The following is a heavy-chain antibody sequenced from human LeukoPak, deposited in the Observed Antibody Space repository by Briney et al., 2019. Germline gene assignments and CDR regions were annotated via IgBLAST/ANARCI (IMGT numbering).Heavy chain of an antibody. V-gene: IGHV7-4-1*02. CDR3: ARQVGTASSHDFGH. Sequence: ASVKVSCKASGYTFTTYVLNWVRQAPGQGFEWMGFINTYTRNPTYAQGFTGRFVFSLDTSVSTAYLQISNLKAEDTVVYYCARQVGTASSHDFGHWGHGTLVTVSS. CDR1: GYTFTTYV. D-gene: IGHD2-21*02. CDR2: INTYTRNP. J-gene: IGHJ4*01.